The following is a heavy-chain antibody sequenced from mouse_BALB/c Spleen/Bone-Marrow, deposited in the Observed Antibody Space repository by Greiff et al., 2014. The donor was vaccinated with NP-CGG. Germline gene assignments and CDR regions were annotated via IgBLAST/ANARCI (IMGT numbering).Heavy chain of an antibody. CDR2: IWARGSA. Sequence: VQLQQSGPGLVAPSQSLSITCTVSGFSLINYGIHWVRQPPGKGLEWLGIIWARGSANYNSALMSRLSISKDNSRSPVFLKMTSLQTDDTAMYYCAREGGLVYWGQGTLVTVSA. V-gene: IGHV2-9*02. J-gene: IGHJ3*01. CDR3: AREGGLVY. CDR1: GFSLINYG.